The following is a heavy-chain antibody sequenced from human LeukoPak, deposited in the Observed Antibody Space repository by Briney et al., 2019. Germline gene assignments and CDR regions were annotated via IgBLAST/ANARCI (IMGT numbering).Heavy chain of an antibody. CDR2: ISSSSSYI. CDR1: GFTFSSYS. Sequence: GGSLRLSCAASGFTFSSYSMNWVRQAPGKGLEWVSSISSSSSYIYYADSVKGRFTISRDNAKKSLYLQMNSLRAEDTAVYYCAKDSGWYYMDVWGKGTTVTVSS. CDR3: AKDSGWYYMDV. J-gene: IGHJ6*03. V-gene: IGHV3-21*01. D-gene: IGHD6-19*01.